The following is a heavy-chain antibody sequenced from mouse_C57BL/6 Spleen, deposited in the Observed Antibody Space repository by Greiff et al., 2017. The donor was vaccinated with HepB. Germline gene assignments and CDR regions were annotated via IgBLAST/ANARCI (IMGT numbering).Heavy chain of an antibody. Sequence: QVQLKQPGAELVRPGSSVKLSCKASGYTFTSYWMHWVKQRPIQGLEWIGNIDPSDSETHYNQKFKDKATLTVDKSSSTAYMQLSSLTSEDSAVYYCASLANWDFDYWGQGTTLTVSS. D-gene: IGHD4-1*01. CDR1: GYTFTSYW. CDR2: IDPSDSET. J-gene: IGHJ2*01. V-gene: IGHV1-52*01. CDR3: ASLANWDFDY.